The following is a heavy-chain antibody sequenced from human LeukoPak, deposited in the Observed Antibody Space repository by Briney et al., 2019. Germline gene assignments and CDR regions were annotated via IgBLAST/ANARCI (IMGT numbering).Heavy chain of an antibody. CDR3: ASAYCSSTSCSFDY. V-gene: IGHV4-61*02. CDR2: IYTSGST. CDR1: GGSISSGSYY. Sequence: SETLSLTCTVSGGSISSGSYYWSWIRQPAGKGLEWIGRIYTSGSTNYNPSLKSRATISVDTSKNQFSLKLSSVTAADTAVYYCASAYCSSTSCSFDYWGQGTLVTVSS. D-gene: IGHD2-2*01. J-gene: IGHJ4*02.